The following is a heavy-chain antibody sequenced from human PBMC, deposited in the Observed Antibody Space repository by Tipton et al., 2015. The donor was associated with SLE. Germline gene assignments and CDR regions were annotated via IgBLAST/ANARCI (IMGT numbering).Heavy chain of an antibody. V-gene: IGHV3-23*01. J-gene: IGHJ4*02. Sequence: SLRLSCAASGFTFSNYAMSWVRQAPGKGLEWVSPISGSGGSTYYADSVKGRFTISRDNSKNTLYLQMNSLRAEDTAVYYCANTRIAAAGTFDYWGQGTLVTVSS. CDR3: ANTRIAAAGTFDY. CDR2: ISGSGGST. D-gene: IGHD6-13*01. CDR1: GFTFSNYA.